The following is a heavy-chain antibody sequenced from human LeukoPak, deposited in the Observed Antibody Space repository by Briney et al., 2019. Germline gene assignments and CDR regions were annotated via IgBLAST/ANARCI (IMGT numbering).Heavy chain of an antibody. CDR1: GYTFTSYD. CDR3: ARAFKGGKRLTRNNWFDP. Sequence: GASVKVSCKASGYTFTSYDINWVRQATGQVLEWMGWMNPNSGNTGYAQKFQGRVTMTRNTSISTAYMELSSLRSEDTAVYYCARAFKGGKRLTRNNWFDPWGQGTLVTVSS. V-gene: IGHV1-8*01. CDR2: MNPNSGNT. J-gene: IGHJ5*02. D-gene: IGHD2-8*01.